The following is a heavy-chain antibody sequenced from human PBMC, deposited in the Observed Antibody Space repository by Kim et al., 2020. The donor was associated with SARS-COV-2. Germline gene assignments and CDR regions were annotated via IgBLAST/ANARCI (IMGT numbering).Heavy chain of an antibody. Sequence: ASVKVSCKASGYTLTNYAMHWVRQAPGQSLEWMAWMNGSSGNTQYSQQFQGRVTITRDTSASTAHMELGNLRSEDTAVYYCVRDLPGTALAYFYGMDVWGQGTTVTVSS. CDR1: GYTLTNYA. J-gene: IGHJ6*02. CDR3: VRDLPGTALAYFYGMDV. V-gene: IGHV1-3*01. CDR2: MNGSSGNT. D-gene: IGHD5-18*01.